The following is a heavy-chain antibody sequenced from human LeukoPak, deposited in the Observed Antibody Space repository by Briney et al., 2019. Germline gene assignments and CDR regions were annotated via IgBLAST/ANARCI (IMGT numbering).Heavy chain of an antibody. D-gene: IGHD3-22*01. CDR1: GFTFRNYW. V-gene: IGHV3-74*01. CDR3: ARGHSRDYYYAVDV. CDR2: INRDGSIT. Sequence: PGGSLRLSCAASGFTFRNYWMHWVRQAPGEGLVWVSRINRDGSITNYADSVKGRFTISRDNSKNTLYLQMNSLRADDTAIYYCARGHSRDYYYAVDVWGQGTTVTVSS. J-gene: IGHJ6*02.